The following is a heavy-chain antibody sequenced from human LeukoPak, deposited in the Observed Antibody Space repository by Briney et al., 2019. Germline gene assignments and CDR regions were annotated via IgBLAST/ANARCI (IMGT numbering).Heavy chain of an antibody. D-gene: IGHD4-23*01. CDR2: INHSGNT. J-gene: IGHJ4*02. V-gene: IGHV4-34*01. CDR1: GGSFSGYY. Sequence: PSETLSLTCAVYGGSFSGYYWSWIRQPPGKGLEWIGEINHSGNTNYNPSLKSRVTISVDTSKNQFSLKLSSVTAADTAVYYCARALRWAYFDYWGQGTLVTVSS. CDR3: ARALRWAYFDY.